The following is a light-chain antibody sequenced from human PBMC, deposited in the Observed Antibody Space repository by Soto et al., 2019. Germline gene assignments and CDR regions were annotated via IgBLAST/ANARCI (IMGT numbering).Light chain of an antibody. CDR2: AAS. J-gene: IGKJ4*01. CDR3: HPSYNTPLN. V-gene: IGKV1-39*01. Sequence: DIQMTQSPSSLSASVGDRVTITCRASQSISNYLNWYQQKPGKAPKLLIYAASSLQSGVPSRFSVSGSGTDFTLAISSLQTEDFATYYDHPSYNTPLNFGGGTRVEIK. CDR1: QSISNY.